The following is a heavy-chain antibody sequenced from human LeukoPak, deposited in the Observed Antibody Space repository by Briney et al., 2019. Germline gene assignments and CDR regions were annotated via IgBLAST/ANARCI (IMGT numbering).Heavy chain of an antibody. CDR3: AQFSTVTSWTFEAIDY. CDR1: EFTFAKYS. D-gene: IGHD4-17*01. CDR2: LSYDGRNY. Sequence: GTSLRLSCVASEFTFAKYSMHWIRQVPGKGLEWVAVLSYDGRNYYYEDSVKGRFTISRDNSKNTLYLQMNSLRAEDTAVYYCAQFSTVTSWTFEAIDYWGQGTLVTVSS. V-gene: IGHV3-30*04. J-gene: IGHJ4*02.